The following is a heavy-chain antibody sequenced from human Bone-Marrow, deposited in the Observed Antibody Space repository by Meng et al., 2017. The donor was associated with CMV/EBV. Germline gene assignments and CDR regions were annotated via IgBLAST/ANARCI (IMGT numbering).Heavy chain of an antibody. CDR2: INPNSGGT. CDR3: ARVATTRFDP. CDR1: GYTFTGYY. D-gene: IGHD1-26*01. V-gene: IGHV1-2*02. J-gene: IGHJ5*02. Sequence: ASVKVPCKASGYTFTGYYMHWVRQAPGQGLEWMGWINPNSGGTYYAQKFQGRVTMTRDTSINTAYMELSSLKSDDTAVFYCARVATTRFDPWGQGTLVTVSS.